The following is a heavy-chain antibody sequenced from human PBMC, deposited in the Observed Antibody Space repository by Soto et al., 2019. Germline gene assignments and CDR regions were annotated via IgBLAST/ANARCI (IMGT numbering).Heavy chain of an antibody. Sequence: GGSLRLSCAASGFTFSDHYMDWVRQAPGKGLEWVGRSKNKADSYTTEYAASVKGRFTISRDGSKNSLFLQMNSLKTEDTAVYYCTVWGSLLTGLSYYYYYGMDVWGQGTTVTVSS. V-gene: IGHV3-72*01. CDR1: GFTFSDHY. CDR2: SKNKADSYTT. J-gene: IGHJ6*02. CDR3: TVWGSLLTGLSYYYYYGMDV. D-gene: IGHD3-9*01.